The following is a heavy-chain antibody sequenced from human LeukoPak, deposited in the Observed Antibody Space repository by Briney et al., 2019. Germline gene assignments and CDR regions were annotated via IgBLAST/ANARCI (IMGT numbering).Heavy chain of an antibody. D-gene: IGHD3-22*01. CDR2: TNNDGSST. J-gene: IGHJ4*02. Sequence: PGGSLRLSCAASGFTFSTYWMHWVRQAPGKGLLWVSRTNNDGSSTVYADSVKGRFTISRDNAKNALYLQMNSLRAEDTAVYYCARDLFYDSSGYYASDSWGQGTLVTVSS. V-gene: IGHV3-74*01. CDR3: ARDLFYDSSGYYASDS. CDR1: GFTFSTYW.